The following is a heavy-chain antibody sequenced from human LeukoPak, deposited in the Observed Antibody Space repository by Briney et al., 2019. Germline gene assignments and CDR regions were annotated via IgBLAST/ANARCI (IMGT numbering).Heavy chain of an antibody. D-gene: IGHD3-3*02. CDR2: INVYNGDT. V-gene: IGHV1-18*01. CDR3: ARSPLAGPTRVDY. CDR1: GYIFNNYG. J-gene: IGHJ4*02. Sequence: ASVKVSYKTSGYIFNNYGISWVRQAPGQGLEWMGWINVYNGDTKYGQNFQGRVTMITDTGTSTVNMELRNMRSDDTAVYYCARSPLAGPTRVDYWGQGTLVTVSS.